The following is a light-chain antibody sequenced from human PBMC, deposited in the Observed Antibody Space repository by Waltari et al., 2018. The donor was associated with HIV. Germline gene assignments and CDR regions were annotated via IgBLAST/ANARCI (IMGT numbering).Light chain of an antibody. J-gene: IGKJ1*01. CDR3: QHYNTYSWT. V-gene: IGKV1-5*03. Sequence: DIQMTQSPATLSTSVGDRVTITCRASESIGSRLAWYQQRPGTVPKLLIYNASSLDSGVPSRFSGSGSGTQFTLTISSLQPDDLAAYYCQHYNTYSWTFGQGTKVEIK. CDR1: ESIGSR. CDR2: NAS.